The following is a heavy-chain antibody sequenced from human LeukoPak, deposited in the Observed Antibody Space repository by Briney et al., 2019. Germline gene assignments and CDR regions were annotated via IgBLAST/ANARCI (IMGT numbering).Heavy chain of an antibody. CDR3: ARGLDSGYALDY. V-gene: IGHV3-30-3*01. J-gene: IGHJ4*02. CDR1: GFTFSSYA. D-gene: IGHD5-12*01. CDR2: ISYDGSNK. Sequence: QPGRSLRLSCAASGFTFSSYAMHWVRQAPGKGLEWVAVISYDGSNKYYADSVKGRFTISRDNSKNTLYLQMNSLRAEDTAVYYCARGLDSGYALDYWGQGTLVTVSS.